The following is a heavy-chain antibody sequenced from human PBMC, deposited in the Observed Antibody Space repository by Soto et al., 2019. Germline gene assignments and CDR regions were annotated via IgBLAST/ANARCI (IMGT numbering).Heavy chain of an antibody. V-gene: IGHV3-33*01. D-gene: IGHD6-6*01. CDR3: AGGVSSSSPDY. CDR2: IWYDGSNK. J-gene: IGHJ4*02. CDR1: GFTFSSYG. Sequence: GGSLRLSCAASGFTFSSYGMHWVRQAPGKGLEWVAVIWYDGSNKYYADSVKGRFTISRDNSKNTLYQQMNSLRAEDTAVYYCAGGVSSSSPDYWGQGTLVTVSS.